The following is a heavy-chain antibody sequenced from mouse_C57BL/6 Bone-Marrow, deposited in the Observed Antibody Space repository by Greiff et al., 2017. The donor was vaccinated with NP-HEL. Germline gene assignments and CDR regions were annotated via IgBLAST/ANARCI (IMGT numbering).Heavy chain of an antibody. CDR2: ISNGGGST. CDR3: ARPRQLRLAYYAMDY. D-gene: IGHD3-2*02. V-gene: IGHV5-12*01. J-gene: IGHJ4*01. CDR1: GFTFSDYY. Sequence: RVESGGGLVQPGGSLKLSCAASGFTFSDYYMYWVRQTPEKRLEWVAYISNGGGSTYYPDTVKGRFTISRDNAKNTLYLQMSRLKSEDTAMYYCARPRQLRLAYYAMDYWGQGTSVTVSS.